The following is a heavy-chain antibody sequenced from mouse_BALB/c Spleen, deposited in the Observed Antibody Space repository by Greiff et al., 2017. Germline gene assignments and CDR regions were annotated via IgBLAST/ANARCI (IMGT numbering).Heavy chain of an antibody. D-gene: IGHD2-4*01. CDR3: ARNLITISYAMDY. CDR2: ISSGSSTI. J-gene: IGHJ4*01. CDR1: GFTFSSFG. V-gene: IGHV5-17*02. Sequence: EVKVVESGGGLVQPGGSRKLSCAASGFTFSSFGMHWVRQAPEKGLEWVAYISSGSSTIYYADTVKGRFTISRDNPKNTLFLQMTSLRSEDTAMYYCARNLITISYAMDYWGQGTSVTVSS.